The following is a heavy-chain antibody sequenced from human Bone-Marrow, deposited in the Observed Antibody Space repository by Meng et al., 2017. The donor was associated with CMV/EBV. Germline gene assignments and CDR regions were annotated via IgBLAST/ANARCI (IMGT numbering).Heavy chain of an antibody. CDR1: GGSFSDYY. CDR3: ARGSVVTPLVY. J-gene: IGHJ4*02. Sequence: GSLRLSCAVYGGSFSDYYWSWIRQPPGKGLEWIGEINHSGSTNYNPPLKSRVTISIDTSKNQFSLELRSLTAADTAVYYCARGSVVTPLVYWGQGRLVNVAS. CDR2: INHSGST. D-gene: IGHD4-23*01. V-gene: IGHV4-34*01.